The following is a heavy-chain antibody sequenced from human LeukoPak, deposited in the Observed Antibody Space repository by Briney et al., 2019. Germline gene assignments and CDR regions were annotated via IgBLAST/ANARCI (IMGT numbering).Heavy chain of an antibody. CDR1: GGTFSSYA. Sequence: SVKVSCKASGGTFSSYAISWVRQAPGQGLEWMGGIIPIFGTANYAQKFQGRVTITADESTSTAYMELSSLRSQDTAVYYCATASGYSYGPFDYWGQGTLVTVSS. V-gene: IGHV1-69*13. J-gene: IGHJ4*02. D-gene: IGHD5-18*01. CDR2: IIPIFGTA. CDR3: ATASGYSYGPFDY.